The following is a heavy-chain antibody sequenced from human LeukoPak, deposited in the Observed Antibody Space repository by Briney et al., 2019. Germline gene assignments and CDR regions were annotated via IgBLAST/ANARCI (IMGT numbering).Heavy chain of an antibody. Sequence: GGSLRLSCAASGFTFSSYSMNWVRQAPGKGLEWVSSISSSSSYIYYADSVKGRFTISRDNAKNSLYLQMNSLRAEDTAVYYCARTPQRYDFWSGYYTGAFDIWGQGTMVTVSS. D-gene: IGHD3-3*01. V-gene: IGHV3-21*01. J-gene: IGHJ3*02. CDR2: ISSSSSYI. CDR1: GFTFSSYS. CDR3: ARTPQRYDFWSGYYTGAFDI.